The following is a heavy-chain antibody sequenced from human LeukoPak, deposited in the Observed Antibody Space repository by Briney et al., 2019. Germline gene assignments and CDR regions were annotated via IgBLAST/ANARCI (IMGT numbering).Heavy chain of an antibody. Sequence: ASVKVSCKASGYTFTSYDINWVRQATGQGLEWKGWMNPNSGNTGYAQKFQGRVTMTRNTSISTAYMELSSLRSEDTAVYYCAREASGSYYQNDYWGQGTLVTVSS. J-gene: IGHJ4*02. D-gene: IGHD1-26*01. CDR1: GYTFTSYD. V-gene: IGHV1-8*01. CDR2: MNPNSGNT. CDR3: AREASGSYYQNDY.